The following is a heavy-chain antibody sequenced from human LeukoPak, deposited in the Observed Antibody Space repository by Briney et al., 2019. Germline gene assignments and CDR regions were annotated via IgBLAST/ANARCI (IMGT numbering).Heavy chain of an antibody. CDR2: IKSKTDDGTT. J-gene: IGHJ4*02. V-gene: IGHV3-15*01. CDR3: TTDYCSSTSCYLDY. Sequence: GGSLRLSCAASGFTFSNAWMSWVRQAPGKGLEWVGRIKSKTDDGTTDYAAPVKGRFTISRDDSKNTLYLQMNSLKTEDTAVYYCTTDYCSSTSCYLDYWGQGTLVTVSS. CDR1: GFTFSNAW. D-gene: IGHD2-2*01.